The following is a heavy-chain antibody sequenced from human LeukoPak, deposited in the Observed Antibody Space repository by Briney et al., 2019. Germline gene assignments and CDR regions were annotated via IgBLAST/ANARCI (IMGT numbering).Heavy chain of an antibody. CDR1: GGSISNFY. Sequence: PSETLSLTCTVSGGSISNFYWSWIRQPPGKRLECMGYIYYSGTTNYNPSLKSRVTISVDTSKNQSSLKLSSVTAADTAVYYCARHGGYSSPYLHWGQGTLVTVSS. CDR2: IYYSGTT. V-gene: IGHV4-59*08. CDR3: ARHGGYSSPYLH. J-gene: IGHJ1*01. D-gene: IGHD6-13*01.